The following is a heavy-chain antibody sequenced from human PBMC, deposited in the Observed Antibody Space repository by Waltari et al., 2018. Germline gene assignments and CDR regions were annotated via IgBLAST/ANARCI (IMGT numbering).Heavy chain of an antibody. CDR1: GFIFSNYG. J-gene: IGHJ5*02. D-gene: IGHD2-15*01. Sequence: QGQLVESGGGVVQPGRSLRLTCTASGFIFSNYGMHWVRQAPGKGLEWGAVISFDGLDKRYADSVKGRFTISRDNSKNTLFLELNSLTTDDTGVYFCAKANRHSGQDNWFDPWGHGAPVTVSS. CDR2: ISFDGLDK. V-gene: IGHV3-30*18. CDR3: AKANRHSGQDNWFDP.